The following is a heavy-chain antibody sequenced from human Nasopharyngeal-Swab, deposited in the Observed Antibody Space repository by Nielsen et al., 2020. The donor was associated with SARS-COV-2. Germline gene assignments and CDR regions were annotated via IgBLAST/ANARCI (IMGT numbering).Heavy chain of an antibody. CDR2: ISSSSNYT. CDR3: ARDTDRSGYYIGFDY. CDR1: GFTFSDYY. D-gene: IGHD3-22*01. J-gene: IGHJ4*02. V-gene: IGHV3-11*06. Sequence: GESLKISCAASGFTFSDYYMSWIRQAPGKGLEWVSYISSSSNYTNYADSVKGRFTISSDNAKNSLYLQMNRLRAEDTAVYYCARDTDRSGYYIGFDYWGQGALVTVSS.